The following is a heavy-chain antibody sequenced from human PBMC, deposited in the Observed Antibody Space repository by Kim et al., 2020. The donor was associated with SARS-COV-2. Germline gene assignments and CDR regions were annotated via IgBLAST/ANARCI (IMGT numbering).Heavy chain of an antibody. J-gene: IGHJ6*02. CDR3: TTIIVVVPAAMRGEYYYYYYGMDV. CDR1: GFTFSNAW. Sequence: GGSLRLSCAASGFTFSNAWMSWVRQAPGKGLEWVGRIKRKTDGGTTDYAAPVKGRFTISRDDSKNTLYLQMNSLKTEDTAVYYCTTIIVVVPAAMRGEYYYYYYGMDVWGQGTTVTVSS. CDR2: IKRKTDGGTT. D-gene: IGHD2-2*01. V-gene: IGHV3-15*01.